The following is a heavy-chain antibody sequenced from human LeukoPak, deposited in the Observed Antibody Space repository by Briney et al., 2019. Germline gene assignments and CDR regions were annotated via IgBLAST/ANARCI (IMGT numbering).Heavy chain of an antibody. CDR1: GGTFSSYA. CDR3: ARETTVVTPYYFDY. Sequence: SVKVSCKASGGTFSSYAISWVRQAPGQGLEWMGRIIPILGIANYAQKFQGRVTITADKSTSTAYKELSSLRSEDTAVYYCARETTVVTPYYFDYWGQGTLVTVSS. CDR2: IIPILGIA. J-gene: IGHJ4*02. D-gene: IGHD4-23*01. V-gene: IGHV1-69*04.